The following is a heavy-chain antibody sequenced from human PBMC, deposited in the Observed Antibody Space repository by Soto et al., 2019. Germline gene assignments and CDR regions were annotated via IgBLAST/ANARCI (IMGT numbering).Heavy chain of an antibody. D-gene: IGHD3-9*01. V-gene: IGHV3-23*01. CDR3: AKDSGTDILTGYSINWFDP. J-gene: IGHJ5*02. Sequence: ESGGGLVQPGGSLRLSCVVSGFSFSTYAMSWVRQAPGKGLEWVSAISGSGTNTYYADSVKGRFTISKDNSKNTLFLQMNSLRAEDTAIYYCAKDSGTDILTGYSINWFDPWGQGTLVTVSS. CDR1: GFSFSTYA. CDR2: ISGSGTNT.